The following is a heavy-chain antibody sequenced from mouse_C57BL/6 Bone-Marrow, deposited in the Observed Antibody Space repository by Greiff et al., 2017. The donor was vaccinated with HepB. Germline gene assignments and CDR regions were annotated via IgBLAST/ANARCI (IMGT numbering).Heavy chain of an antibody. V-gene: IGHV5-6*01. Sequence: EVQLVESGGDLVKPGGSLKLSCAASGFTFSSYGMSWVRQTPDKRLEWVATISSGGSYTYYPDSVKGRFTISRDNAKNTLYLQMSSRKSEDTAMYYCARRKGLWYFDVWGTGTTVTVSS. J-gene: IGHJ1*03. CDR3: ARRKGLWYFDV. CDR1: GFTFSSYG. CDR2: ISSGGSYT. D-gene: IGHD3-3*01.